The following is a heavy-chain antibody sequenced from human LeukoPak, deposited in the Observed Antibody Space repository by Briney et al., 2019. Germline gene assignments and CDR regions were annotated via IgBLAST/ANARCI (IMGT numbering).Heavy chain of an antibody. Sequence: GGSLRLSCAASGFTVSSNEMSWVRQAPGKGLEWVSSISSSSSYIYYADSVKGRFTISRDNAKNSLYLQMNSLRAEDTAVYYCARTYDSSGYLWGQGTLVTVSS. CDR2: ISSSSSYI. CDR1: GFTVSSNE. D-gene: IGHD3-22*01. CDR3: ARTYDSSGYL. J-gene: IGHJ4*02. V-gene: IGHV3-21*01.